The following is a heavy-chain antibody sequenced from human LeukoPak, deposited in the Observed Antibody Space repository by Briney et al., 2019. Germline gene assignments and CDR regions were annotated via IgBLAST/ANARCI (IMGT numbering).Heavy chain of an antibody. CDR1: GFTFSSYA. Sequence: GGSLRLSCAASGFTFSSYAMHWVRQAPGKGLEWVAVISYDGGNKYYTDSVKGRFTISRDNSKNTLYLQMNSLRGEDTAVYYCARDLTVTFVTTGSHWGQGARVTVSS. CDR2: ISYDGGNK. V-gene: IGHV3-30-3*01. J-gene: IGHJ4*02. D-gene: IGHD3-10*01. CDR3: ARDLTVTFVTTGSH.